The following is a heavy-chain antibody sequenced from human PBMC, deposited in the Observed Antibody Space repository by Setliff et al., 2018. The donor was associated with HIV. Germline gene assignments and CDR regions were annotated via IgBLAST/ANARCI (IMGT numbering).Heavy chain of an antibody. J-gene: IGHJ6*03. CDR3: ARVSITYWYSIPTFYYYYMDV. Sequence: SETLSLTCADYGGSFSGYHWNWIRQPPGKGLEWIGEINHSGRTNYNPSLKSRVTISVDTSKNQFSLKLRSVTAADTAMYYCARVSITYWYSIPTFYYYYMDVWGKGTKVTVSS. CDR1: GGSFSGYH. CDR2: INHSGRT. V-gene: IGHV4-34*01. D-gene: IGHD2-15*01.